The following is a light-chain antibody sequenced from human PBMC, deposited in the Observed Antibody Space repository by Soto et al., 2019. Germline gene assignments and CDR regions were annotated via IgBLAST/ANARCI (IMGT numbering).Light chain of an antibody. V-gene: IGLV1-44*01. CDR2: SNN. J-gene: IGLJ2*01. CDR1: SSNIGRNT. Sequence: QSVLTQPPSASGTPGQRFTISCSGSSSNIGRNTVNWYQQLPGTAPKVLIYSNNQRPSVVPDRLSGSKSGTSASLAISGLQSEDEADYYCAAWDDSLNAVVFGGGTKVTVL. CDR3: AAWDDSLNAVV.